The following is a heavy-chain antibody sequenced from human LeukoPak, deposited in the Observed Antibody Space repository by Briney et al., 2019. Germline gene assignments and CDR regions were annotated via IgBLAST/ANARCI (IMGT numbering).Heavy chain of an antibody. J-gene: IGHJ4*02. CDR1: GFTFSSYA. Sequence: GGSLRLSCAASGFTFSSYATSWVRQAPGQGLEWVSAISGSGGSTYYADSVKGRFTISRDNSKNTLYLQMNSLRAEDTAVYYCAHTLYYYGSGSFPFDYWGQGTLVTVSS. CDR3: AHTLYYYGSGSFPFDY. V-gene: IGHV3-23*01. D-gene: IGHD3-10*01. CDR2: ISGSGGST.